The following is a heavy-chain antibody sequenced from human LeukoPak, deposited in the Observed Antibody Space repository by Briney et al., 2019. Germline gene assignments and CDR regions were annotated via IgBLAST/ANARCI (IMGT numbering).Heavy chain of an antibody. Sequence: PGGSLRLSCAASGFTFSSYAMSWVRQAPGKGLEWISAISGSGGSTYYADSVKGRFTISRDNSKNTLYLQMNSLRAEDTAVYYCAKTSTGYCSSTSCSIDYWGQGTLVTVSS. D-gene: IGHD2-2*01. CDR2: ISGSGGST. CDR1: GFTFSSYA. J-gene: IGHJ4*02. V-gene: IGHV3-23*01. CDR3: AKTSTGYCSSTSCSIDY.